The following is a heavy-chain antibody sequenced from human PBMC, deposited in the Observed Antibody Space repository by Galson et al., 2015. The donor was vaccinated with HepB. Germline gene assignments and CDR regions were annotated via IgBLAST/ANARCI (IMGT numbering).Heavy chain of an antibody. Sequence: SLRLSCAASGFTFSSYAMSWVRQAPGKGLEWVSAISGSGGSTYYADSVKGRFTISRDNSKNTLYLQMNSLRAEDTAVYYCAKDLPHCSSTSCRRAILFDYWGQGTLVTVSS. V-gene: IGHV3-23*01. D-gene: IGHD2-2*01. J-gene: IGHJ4*02. CDR3: AKDLPHCSSTSCRRAILFDY. CDR1: GFTFSSYA. CDR2: ISGSGGST.